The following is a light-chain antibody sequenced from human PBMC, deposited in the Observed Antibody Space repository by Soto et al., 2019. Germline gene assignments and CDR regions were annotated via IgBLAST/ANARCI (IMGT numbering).Light chain of an antibody. CDR2: GAS. CDR3: QQYRSSPPEFT. V-gene: IGKV3-20*01. J-gene: IGKJ3*01. CDR1: QSVSSSY. Sequence: EIVLTQSPGTLSLSPGERATLSCRASQSVSSSYLAWYQQRPGQAPRLLIFGASYRATGIPDRFSGSGSETDFTLTISRLEPEDFAVYYCQQYRSSPPEFTFGPGTKVDSK.